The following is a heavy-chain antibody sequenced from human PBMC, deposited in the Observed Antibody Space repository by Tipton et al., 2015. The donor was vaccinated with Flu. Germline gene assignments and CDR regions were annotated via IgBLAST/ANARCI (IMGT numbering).Heavy chain of an antibody. CDR2: IGDDGSEK. J-gene: IGHJ5*02. CDR3: AKDHSCGSSKYCLAKGFDP. V-gene: IGHV3-30*02. Sequence: QVQLVQSGGGLVQPGGSLRLSCVASGFIFSDYWMAWVRQAPGRGLEWVALIGDDGSEKYYADSVKDRFTVSRDNPKNTLYLQMNSLGAEDTATYYCAKDHSCGSSKYCLAKGFDPWGQGTLVTVAS. D-gene: IGHD2-15*01. CDR1: GFIFSDYW.